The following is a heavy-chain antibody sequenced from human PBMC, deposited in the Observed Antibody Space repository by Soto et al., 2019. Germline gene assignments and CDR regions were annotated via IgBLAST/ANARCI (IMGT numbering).Heavy chain of an antibody. V-gene: IGHV4-31*03. CDR2: MYNTENT. J-gene: IGHJ2*01. Sequence: SSETLSLTCTVSGDSIRSGGDYWSWIRQHPGEGLEWMGYMYNTENTYYNPSRRSRVIMSVDTSKNQFSLKMGFFISGDQAVFYWWVGTGGAYWYFDLWGRGTLVTVSS. D-gene: IGHD1-1*01. CDR1: GDSIRSGGDY. CDR3: WVGTGGAYWYFDL.